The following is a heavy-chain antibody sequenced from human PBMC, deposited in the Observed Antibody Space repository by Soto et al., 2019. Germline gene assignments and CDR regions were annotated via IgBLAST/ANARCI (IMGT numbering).Heavy chain of an antibody. J-gene: IGHJ4*02. D-gene: IGHD3-16*01. CDR3: ARGGSYYAH. Sequence: QVQLVQSGAEVKQPGASVRVSCKASGNTHTIYFIHWLRQAPGQGPEWMGWINSVSGGTNYAPRFRGRVSMTTDTSSATAFLDLSGLRSDDTAVYYCARGGSYYAHWGQGSLVTVSS. CDR1: GNTHTIYF. CDR2: INSVSGGT. V-gene: IGHV1-2*02.